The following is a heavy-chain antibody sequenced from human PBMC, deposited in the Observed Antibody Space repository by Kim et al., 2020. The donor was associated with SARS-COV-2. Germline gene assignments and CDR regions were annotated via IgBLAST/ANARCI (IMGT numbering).Heavy chain of an antibody. CDR1: GGSISSGGYY. D-gene: IGHD4-17*01. V-gene: IGHV4-31*03. Sequence: SETLSLTCTVSGGSISSGGYYWSWIRQHPGKGLEWIGYIYYSGSTYYNPSLKSRVTISVDTSKNQFSLKLSSVTAADTAVYYCARDTTVTARGMDVWGQGTTVTVSS. CDR3: ARDTTVTARGMDV. CDR2: IYYSGST. J-gene: IGHJ6*02.